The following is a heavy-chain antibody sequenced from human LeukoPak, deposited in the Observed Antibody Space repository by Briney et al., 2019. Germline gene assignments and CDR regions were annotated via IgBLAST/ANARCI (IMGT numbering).Heavy chain of an antibody. CDR1: GGSFSGYY. D-gene: IGHD3-22*01. J-gene: IGHJ4*02. CDR3: ARGWRTYYDSSGYAN. Sequence: SETQSLTCAVYGGSFSGYYWSWIRQPPGKGLEWIGEINHSGSTNYNPSLKSRVTISVDTSKNQFSLKLSSVTAADTAVYYCARGWRTYYDSSGYANWGQGTLVTVSS. V-gene: IGHV4-34*01. CDR2: INHSGST.